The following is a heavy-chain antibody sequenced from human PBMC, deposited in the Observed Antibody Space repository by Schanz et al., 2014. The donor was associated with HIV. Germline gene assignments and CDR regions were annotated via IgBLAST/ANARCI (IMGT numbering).Heavy chain of an antibody. CDR3: VRDKPLWGSGSTYFDH. J-gene: IGHJ4*02. Sequence: QVQLVESGGGVVQPGRSLRLSCAASGFTFSSYGMHWVRQVPGKGLEWVAVIWFDGSNKYYGDSVKGRFTIARDNSKTTXYLHMNSLRVEDMAVYHCVRDKPLWGSGSTYFDHWGQGTQVTVSS. CDR1: GFTFSSYG. D-gene: IGHD5-12*01. V-gene: IGHV3-33*01. CDR2: IWFDGSNK.